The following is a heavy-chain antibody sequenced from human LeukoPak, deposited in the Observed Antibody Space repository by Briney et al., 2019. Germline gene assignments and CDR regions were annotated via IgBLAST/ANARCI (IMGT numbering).Heavy chain of an antibody. CDR2: IDPSDSYT. Sequence: PGESLKISCKGSGYSFTSYWIGWVRQMPGKGLEWMGRIDPSDSYTNYSPSFQGHVTISADKSISTAYLQWSSLKASDTAMYYCARQWRYGDYASDYWGQGTLVTVSS. J-gene: IGHJ4*02. CDR1: GYSFTSYW. D-gene: IGHD4-17*01. V-gene: IGHV5-10-1*01. CDR3: ARQWRYGDYASDY.